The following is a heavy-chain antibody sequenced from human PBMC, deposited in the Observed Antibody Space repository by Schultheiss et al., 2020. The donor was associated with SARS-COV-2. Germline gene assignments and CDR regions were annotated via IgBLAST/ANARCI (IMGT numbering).Heavy chain of an antibody. CDR2: IAYDATNK. Sequence: GGSLRLSCAASGFTFSSYAMHWVRQAPGKGLEWVAVIAYDATNKYYGDSVEGRFSVSRDNSKDTLFLQMHSLRHEDTAVYYCGKGWFGESIDHWGQGALVTVSS. D-gene: IGHD3-10*01. J-gene: IGHJ4*02. CDR1: GFTFSSYA. CDR3: GKGWFGESIDH. V-gene: IGHV3-30*01.